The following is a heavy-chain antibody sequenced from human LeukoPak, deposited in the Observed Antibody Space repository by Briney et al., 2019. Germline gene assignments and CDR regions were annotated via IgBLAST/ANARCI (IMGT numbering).Heavy chain of an antibody. D-gene: IGHD3-10*01. CDR1: GYTFTSYG. CDR2: ISAYNGNT. Sequence: ASVKVSCKASGYTFTSYGISWVRQAPGQGLEWMGWISAYNGNTNYAQKLQGRVTMTTDTSTSTAYMELRSLRSDDTAVYYCARDLFPMVRGVSDYWGQGTLVTVSS. CDR3: ARDLFPMVRGVSDY. J-gene: IGHJ4*02. V-gene: IGHV1-18*01.